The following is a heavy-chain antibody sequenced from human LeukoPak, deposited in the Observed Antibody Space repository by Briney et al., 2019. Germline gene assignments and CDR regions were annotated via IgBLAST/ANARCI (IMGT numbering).Heavy chain of an antibody. CDR3: ASDDSSGYYLEYFQH. CDR2: IIPIFGTA. CDR1: GGTFSSYA. J-gene: IGHJ1*01. V-gene: IGHV1-69*05. Sequence: SVKVSCKASGGTFSSYAISWVRQAPGQGLEWMGGIIPIFGTANYAQKFQGRVTITTDESTSTAYMELSSLRSEDTAVYYCASDDSSGYYLEYFQHWGQGTLVTVSS. D-gene: IGHD3-22*01.